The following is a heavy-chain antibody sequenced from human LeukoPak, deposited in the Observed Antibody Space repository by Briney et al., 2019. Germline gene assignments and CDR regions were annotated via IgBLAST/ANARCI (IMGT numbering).Heavy chain of an antibody. D-gene: IGHD3-22*01. CDR1: GFTFSSYA. J-gene: IGHJ4*02. Sequence: GGSLRLSCAASGFTFSSYAMHWVRQAPGKGLEWVAVISYDGSNKYYADSVKGRFTISRDNSKNTLYLQMNSLRAEDTAVYYCARESSGYYYLYYFDYWGQGTLVTVSS. CDR3: ARESSGYYYLYYFDY. CDR2: ISYDGSNK. V-gene: IGHV3-30-3*01.